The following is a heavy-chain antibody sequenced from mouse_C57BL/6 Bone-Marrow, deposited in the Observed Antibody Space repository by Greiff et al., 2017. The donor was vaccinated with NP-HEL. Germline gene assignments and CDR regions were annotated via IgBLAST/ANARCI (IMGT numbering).Heavy chain of an antibody. J-gene: IGHJ1*03. CDR1: GFSINSDCY. V-gene: IGHV3-3*01. Sequence: EVQLQESGPSLVRPSQTLSLTCTVTGFSINSDCYWIWIRQFPGNKLEYIGYTFYSGITYYNSSLESRTYITRDTSKNQFSLKLSSVTTEDTATYYCARDLYYGSSSLRYFDVWGTGTTVTVSS. CDR2: TFYSGIT. CDR3: ARDLYYGSSSLRYFDV. D-gene: IGHD1-1*01.